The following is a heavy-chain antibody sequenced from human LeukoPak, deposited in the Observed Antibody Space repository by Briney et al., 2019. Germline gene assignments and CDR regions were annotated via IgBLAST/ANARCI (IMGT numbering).Heavy chain of an antibody. J-gene: IGHJ4*02. CDR3: ARDLQTYSSGWFYFDY. Sequence: ASVKVSCKASGYTFTSYYMHWVRQAPGQGLEWMGITNPSGGSTSYAQKFQGRVTMTRDTSTSTVYMELSSLRSEDTAVYYCARDLQTYSSGWFYFDYWGQGTLVTVSS. D-gene: IGHD6-19*01. V-gene: IGHV1-46*01. CDR1: GYTFTSYY. CDR2: TNPSGGST.